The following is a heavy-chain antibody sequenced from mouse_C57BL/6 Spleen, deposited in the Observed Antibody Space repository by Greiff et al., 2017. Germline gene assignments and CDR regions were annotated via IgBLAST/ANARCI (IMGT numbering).Heavy chain of an antibody. V-gene: IGHV1-26*01. Sequence: EVQLQQSGPELVKPWASVKISCKASGYTFTDYYMNWVKQSHGKSLEWIGDINPNNGGTSYNQKFKGKATLTVDKSSSTAYMELRSLTSEDSAVXYCAKTIFYYYGSSLYAMDYWGQGTSVTVSS. CDR1: GYTFTDYY. CDR2: INPNNGGT. J-gene: IGHJ4*01. D-gene: IGHD1-1*01. CDR3: AKTIFYYYGSSLYAMDY.